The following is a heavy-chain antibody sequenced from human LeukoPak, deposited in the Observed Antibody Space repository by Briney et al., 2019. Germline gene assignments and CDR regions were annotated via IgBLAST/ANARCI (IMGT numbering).Heavy chain of an antibody. J-gene: IGHJ4*02. CDR2: IFPIFGTA. CDR3: ARGPIVVVTAANFDY. D-gene: IGHD2-21*02. Sequence: GASVTVSCKASVGTFISYAISWVRQAPGQGREWMGRIFPIFGTANYAQKFQGRVTITADKSTSTAYMELSSLRSEDTAVYYCARGPIVVVTAANFDYWGQGTLVTVSS. V-gene: IGHV1-69*06. CDR1: VGTFISYA.